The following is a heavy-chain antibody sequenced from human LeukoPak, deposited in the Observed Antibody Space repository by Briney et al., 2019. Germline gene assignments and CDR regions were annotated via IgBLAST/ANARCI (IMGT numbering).Heavy chain of an antibody. CDR2: ISYDGSNK. V-gene: IGHV3-30*04. Sequence: QPGGSLRLSCAASGFTFSSYAMHWVRQAPGKGLEWVAVISYDGSNKYYADSVKGRFTISRDNSKNTLYLQMNSLRAEDTAVYYCAKVRRDALDYWGQGTLVTVSS. CDR1: GFTFSSYA. CDR3: AKVRRDALDY. J-gene: IGHJ4*02. D-gene: IGHD5-24*01.